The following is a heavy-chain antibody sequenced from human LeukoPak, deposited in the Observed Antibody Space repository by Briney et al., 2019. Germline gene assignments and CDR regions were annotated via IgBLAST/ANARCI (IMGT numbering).Heavy chain of an antibody. J-gene: IGHJ4*02. CDR2: ISSDGYTK. Sequence: PGGSLRLSCAASGFNFDNYAMNWVRQAPGKGLEWLSYISSDGYTKYDTDSVRGRFTISRDNAKNSLYLQMNSLRVEDTAVYYCARGIDYWGRGTLVTVSS. CDR1: GFNFDNYA. CDR3: ARGIDY. V-gene: IGHV3-48*01.